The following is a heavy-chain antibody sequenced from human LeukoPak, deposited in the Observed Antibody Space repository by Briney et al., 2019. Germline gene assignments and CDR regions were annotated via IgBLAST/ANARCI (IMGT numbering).Heavy chain of an antibody. CDR1: GFTFSSYA. Sequence: GGPLRLSCAASGFTFSSYAMHGLRQAPGKGLEWVAVISNDGSNKYYADSVKGRFTISRDNSKNTLYLQMNSLRAEDTAVYYCARPPGCSGGSCPDYGDVLFFYYWGQGTLVTVSS. CDR3: ARPPGCSGGSCPDYGDVLFFYY. J-gene: IGHJ4*02. D-gene: IGHD2-15*01. V-gene: IGHV3-30-3*01. CDR2: ISNDGSNK.